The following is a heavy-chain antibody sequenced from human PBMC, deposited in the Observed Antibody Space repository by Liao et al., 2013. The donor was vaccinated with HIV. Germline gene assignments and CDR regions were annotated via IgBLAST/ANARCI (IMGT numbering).Heavy chain of an antibody. CDR2: IHPNGRA. J-gene: IGHJ4*02. V-gene: IGHV4-61*02. CDR1: RDSISSGRYY. Sequence: QAQLQESGPGLVRPSQTLSLICTVSRDSISSGRYYWSWIRQPAGKALQWIGRIHPNGRANYNPSLNRRVAISKDTSKSQLSLILTSVTAADTAIYYCARQVGDPIVEDFWGRGTLVTVSS. D-gene: IGHD3-16*01. CDR3: ARQVGDPIVEDF.